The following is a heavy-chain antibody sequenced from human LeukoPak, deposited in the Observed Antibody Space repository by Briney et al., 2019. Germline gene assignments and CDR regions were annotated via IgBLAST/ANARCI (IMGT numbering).Heavy chain of an antibody. Sequence: GGSLRLSCAASGFTFSSYWMTWVRQAPGKGLEWVSSISASGVMTYYADSVKGRFTVSRDNSKNSLYLQMSSLTAADTAVYYCAKDRSIGTYYTFDHWGQGTLVTVSS. CDR1: GFTFSSYW. V-gene: IGHV3-23*01. J-gene: IGHJ4*02. D-gene: IGHD1-26*01. CDR2: ISASGVMT. CDR3: AKDRSIGTYYTFDH.